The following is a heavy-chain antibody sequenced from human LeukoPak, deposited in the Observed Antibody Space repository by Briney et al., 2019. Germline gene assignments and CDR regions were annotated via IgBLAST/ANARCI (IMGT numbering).Heavy chain of an antibody. D-gene: IGHD3-10*02. CDR2: IKRDGTEK. J-gene: IGHJ4*02. V-gene: IGHV3-7*03. CDR1: GFNSSNYW. CDR3: ARALSSAYVNGWPAGAH. Sequence: GGSLRLSCAASGFNSSNYWMHWVRQAPGKGLEWVASIKRDGTEKYYVDSVKGRFTISRDDAKSSLYLQMNSLRSEDTAVYYCARALSSAYVNGWPAGAHWGQGTLVTVSS.